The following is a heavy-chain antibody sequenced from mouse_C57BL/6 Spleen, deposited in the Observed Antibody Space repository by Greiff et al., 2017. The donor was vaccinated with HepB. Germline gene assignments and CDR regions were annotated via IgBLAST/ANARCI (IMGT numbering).Heavy chain of an antibody. J-gene: IGHJ3*01. CDR2: ISDGGCYT. CDR3: ARNWAWFAY. CDR1: GFTFSSYA. D-gene: IGHD4-1*01. V-gene: IGHV5-4*03. Sequence: EVNVVESGGGLVKPGGSLKLSCAASGFTFSSYAMSWVRQTPEKRLEWVATISDGGCYTYYPDNVKGRFTISRDNAKNNLYLQMSHLKSEDTAMYYCARNWAWFAYWGQGTLVTVSA.